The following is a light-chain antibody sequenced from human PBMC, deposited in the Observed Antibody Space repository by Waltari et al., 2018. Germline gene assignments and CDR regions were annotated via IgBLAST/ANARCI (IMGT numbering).Light chain of an antibody. CDR1: SSDIGGYNY. CDR2: DVS. J-gene: IGLJ3*02. CDR3: SSYTSSGTPWV. V-gene: IGLV2-14*03. Sequence: QSALTQPASVSGSPGQSITISCTGTSSDIGGYNYVSWYQEHPGRAPKLMIFDVSDRPSGVSNRFSGSKSGNTVSLTISGLQADDEADYYCSSYTSSGTPWVFGGGTKLTVL.